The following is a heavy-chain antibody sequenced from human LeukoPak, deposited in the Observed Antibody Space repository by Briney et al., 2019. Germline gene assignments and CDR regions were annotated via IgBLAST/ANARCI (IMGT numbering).Heavy chain of an antibody. CDR3: ARGYSGGWGGLGFDY. CDR1: GGSFSSYY. V-gene: IGHV4-59*01. J-gene: IGHJ4*02. D-gene: IGHD6-19*01. CDR2: INHSGST. Sequence: SPSETLSLACTVSGGSFSSYYWSWIRQPPGKGLEWIGYINHSGSTNYNPSLKSRVTISVDTSKNQFSLKLSSVTAADTAVYYCARGYSGGWGGLGFDYWGQGTLVTVSS.